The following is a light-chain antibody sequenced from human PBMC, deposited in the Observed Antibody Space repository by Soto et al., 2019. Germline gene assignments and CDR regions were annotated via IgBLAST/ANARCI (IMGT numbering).Light chain of an antibody. V-gene: IGKV3-15*01. J-gene: IGKJ1*01. CDR3: QQYDNWWT. Sequence: EIVMTQSPATLSVSPGERATLSCRASQSVSSNLAWYQQKPGQAPRLLIYGASTRATGIPARFSGSGSGTEFTLTISSLQSEDFEVYYCQQYDNWWTFGQGTKAEIK. CDR2: GAS. CDR1: QSVSSN.